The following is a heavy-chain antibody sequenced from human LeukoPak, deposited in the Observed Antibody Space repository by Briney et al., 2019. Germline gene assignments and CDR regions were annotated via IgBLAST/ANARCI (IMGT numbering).Heavy chain of an antibody. CDR1: GFTFDDYA. J-gene: IGHJ4*02. CDR2: ISWNSGSI. V-gene: IGHV3-9*01. CDR3: AKVVAAEKYYYFDY. Sequence: GGSLRLSCAASGFTFDDYAMHWVRQAPGKGLEWVSGISWNSGSIGYAVSVKGPFHLSRDNAKSSLYLQMNSLRAEDTALYYCAKVVAAEKYYYFDYWGQGTLVTVSS. D-gene: IGHD6-13*01.